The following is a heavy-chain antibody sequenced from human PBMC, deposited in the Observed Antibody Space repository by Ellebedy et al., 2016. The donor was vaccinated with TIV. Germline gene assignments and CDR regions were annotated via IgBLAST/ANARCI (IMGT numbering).Heavy chain of an antibody. CDR2: VYYSGST. CDR1: GGSISSYY. V-gene: IGHV4-59*08. J-gene: IGHJ6*02. Sequence: MPSETLSLTCTVSGGSISSYYWSWIRQPPGKGLEWIGYVYYSGSTKYNPSLKSRVTISVDRSQNQFSLNVTSVTAADTAVYYCARGGAAGSSDYYYGMDVWGQGTTVTVSS. CDR3: ARGGAAGSSDYYYGMDV. D-gene: IGHD6-13*01.